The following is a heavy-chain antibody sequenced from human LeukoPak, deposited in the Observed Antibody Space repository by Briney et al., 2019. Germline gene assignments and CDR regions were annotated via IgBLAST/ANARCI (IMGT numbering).Heavy chain of an antibody. J-gene: IGHJ4*02. CDR3: VREGAYSTSSPAGY. CDR2: INQDGSEK. D-gene: IGHD6-6*01. CDR1: GFTFSSYW. Sequence: GGSLRLSCAASGFTFSSYWMSWVRQAPGKRLEWVASINQDGSEKYYVDSVKGRFIISRDNPRNSLFLQMNILTAEDTAIYYCVREGAYSTSSPAGYWGQGTLVSVSS. V-gene: IGHV3-7*01.